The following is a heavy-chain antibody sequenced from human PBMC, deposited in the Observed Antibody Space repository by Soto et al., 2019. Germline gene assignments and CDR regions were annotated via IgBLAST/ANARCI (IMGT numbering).Heavy chain of an antibody. V-gene: IGHV3-15*01. Sequence: GGSLRLSCAASGFTFSNAWMSWVRQAPGKGLEWVGRIKSKTDGGTTDYAAPVKGRFTISRDDSKNTLYLQMNSLKTEDTAVYYCTTDAPTIVGATDDAFDIWGQGTMVTVSS. CDR3: TTDAPTIVGATDDAFDI. D-gene: IGHD1-26*01. CDR2: IKSKTDGGTT. CDR1: GFTFSNAW. J-gene: IGHJ3*02.